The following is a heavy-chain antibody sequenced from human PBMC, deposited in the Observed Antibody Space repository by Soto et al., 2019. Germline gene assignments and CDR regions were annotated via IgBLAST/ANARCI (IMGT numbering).Heavy chain of an antibody. CDR3: ARDRSDCSGGSCYSSDYYYYMDV. CDR1: GGTFSSYT. Sequence: QVQLVQSGAEVKKPGSSVKVSCTASGGTFSSYTISWVRQAPGQGLEWMGRIIPILGIANYAHKFQGRVTITADKSTSAAYMELSRLRSEDTAVYYCARDRSDCSGGSCYSSDYYYYMDVWGKGTTVTVSS. V-gene: IGHV1-69*08. CDR2: IIPILGIA. D-gene: IGHD2-15*01. J-gene: IGHJ6*03.